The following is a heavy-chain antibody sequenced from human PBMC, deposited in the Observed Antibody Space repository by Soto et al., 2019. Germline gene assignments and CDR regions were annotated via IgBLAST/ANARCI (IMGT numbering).Heavy chain of an antibody. CDR1: GFTFSNAW. J-gene: IGHJ6*02. CDR2: TRNKANSYTT. CDR3: ARASIRPEDYYYYGMDV. V-gene: IGHV3-72*01. Sequence: GGSLRLSCAASGFTFSNAWMSWVRQAPGKGLEWVGRTRNKANSYTTEYAASVKGRFTISRDDSKNSLYLQMNSLKTEDTAVYYCARASIRPEDYYYYGMDVWGQGTTVTVSS.